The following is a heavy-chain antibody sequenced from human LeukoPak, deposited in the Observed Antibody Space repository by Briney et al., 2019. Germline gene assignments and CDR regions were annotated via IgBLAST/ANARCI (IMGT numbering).Heavy chain of an antibody. V-gene: IGHV3-30*18. CDR1: GFTFSSYS. Sequence: GGSLRLSCAASGFTFSSYSMNWVRQAPGKGLEWVAVISYDGSNKYYADSVKGRFTISRDNSKNTLYLQMNSLRAEDTAVYYCAKGVITRDSSSPDFYYMDVWGKGTTVTVSS. CDR3: AKGVITRDSSSPDFYYMDV. CDR2: ISYDGSNK. J-gene: IGHJ6*03. D-gene: IGHD3-22*01.